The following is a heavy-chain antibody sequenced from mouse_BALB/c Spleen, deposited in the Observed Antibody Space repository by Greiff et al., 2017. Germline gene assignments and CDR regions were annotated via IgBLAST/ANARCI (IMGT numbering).Heavy chain of an antibody. CDR3: ARTGNYGLGAY. V-gene: IGHV2-9*02. J-gene: IGHJ3*01. D-gene: IGHD2-1*01. CDR2: IWAGGST. Sequence: VQVVESGPGLVAPSQSLSITCTVSGFSLTSYGVHWVRQPPGKGLEWLGVIWAGGSTNYNSALMSRLSISKDNSKSQVFLKMNSLQTDDTAMYYCARTGNYGLGAYWGQGTLVTVSA. CDR1: GFSLTSYG.